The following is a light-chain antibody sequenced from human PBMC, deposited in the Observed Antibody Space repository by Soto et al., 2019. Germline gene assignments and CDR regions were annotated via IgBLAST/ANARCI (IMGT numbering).Light chain of an antibody. V-gene: IGLV2-14*01. CDR1: SSDVGGYNY. CDR2: EVS. CDR3: SSYTSSSTHV. Sequence: QSALTQPASVSGSPGQSITISCTGTSSDVGGYNYVSWYQQHPGKAPKLMISEVSNRPSGVSNRFSGSKSGNTASLTISGLQAEDEADYYGSSYTSSSTHVFGTGTKLTVL. J-gene: IGLJ1*01.